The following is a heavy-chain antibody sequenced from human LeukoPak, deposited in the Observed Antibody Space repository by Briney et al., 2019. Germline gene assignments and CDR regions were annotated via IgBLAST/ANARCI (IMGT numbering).Heavy chain of an antibody. D-gene: IGHD5-12*01. CDR2: MNPNSGNT. CDR3: ARGLGIVATSEDAFDI. V-gene: IGHV1-8*01. J-gene: IGHJ3*02. Sequence: ASVKVSCKASGYTFTSFDINWVRQATGQGLEWMGWMNPNSGNTGYAQKFQGRVTMTRNTSISTAYMELSSLRSEDTAVYYCARGLGIVATSEDAFDIWGQGTMVTVSS. CDR1: GYTFTSFD.